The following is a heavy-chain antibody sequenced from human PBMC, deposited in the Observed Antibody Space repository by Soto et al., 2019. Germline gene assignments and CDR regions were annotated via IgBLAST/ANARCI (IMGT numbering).Heavy chain of an antibody. CDR2: INPYNGNT. CDR1: GYTFTNYG. Sequence: QVQLVQSGGEVKKPGASVKVSCKTSGYTFTNYGISWVRQAPGQGLEWMGWINPYNGNTNYAQNLQGRLTMTTDTSTTTAYMELRSLTSDDTALYYCTRTKHGDCFDTWGQGTPVTVSS. V-gene: IGHV1-18*01. D-gene: IGHD3-10*01. CDR3: TRTKHGDCFDT. J-gene: IGHJ5*02.